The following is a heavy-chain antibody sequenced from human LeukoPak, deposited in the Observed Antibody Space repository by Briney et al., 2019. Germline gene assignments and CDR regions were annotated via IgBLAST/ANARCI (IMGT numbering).Heavy chain of an antibody. CDR1: GGTFSSYA. D-gene: IGHD6-13*01. CDR3: ARDLLIIAAASPLEY. Sequence: SVKVSCKAFGGTFSSYAISWVRQAPGQGLEWMGRIIPIFGTANYAQKFQGRVTITTDESTSTAYMELSSLRSEDTAVYYCARDLLIIAAASPLEYSGQGTLVTVSS. CDR2: IIPIFGTA. J-gene: IGHJ4*02. V-gene: IGHV1-69*05.